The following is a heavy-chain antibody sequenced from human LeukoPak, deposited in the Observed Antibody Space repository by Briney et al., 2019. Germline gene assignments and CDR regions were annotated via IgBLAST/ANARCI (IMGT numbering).Heavy chain of an antibody. Sequence: SESLSLTCTVSGGSISSGGYYWSWIRQPPGKGLEWIGYIYYSGSTNYNPSLNSRVTISVDTSKNQFSLNLSSVTAADTAVYYCARGGDSSGWYLPFDYWGQGTLVTVSS. V-gene: IGHV4-61*08. D-gene: IGHD6-19*01. CDR1: GGSISSGGYY. CDR2: IYYSGST. CDR3: ARGGDSSGWYLPFDY. J-gene: IGHJ4*02.